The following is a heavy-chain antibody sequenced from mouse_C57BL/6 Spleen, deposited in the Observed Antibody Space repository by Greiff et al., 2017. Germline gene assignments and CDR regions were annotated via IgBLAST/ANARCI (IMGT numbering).Heavy chain of an antibody. CDR3: ARSGDYDYDGAWFAY. V-gene: IGHV1-82*01. J-gene: IGHJ3*01. CDR1: GYAFSSSW. CDR2: IYPGDGDT. Sequence: VQLQQSGPELVKPGASVKISCKASGYAFSSSWMNWVKQRPGKGLEWIGRIYPGDGDTNYNGKFKGKATLTADKSSSTAYMQLSSLTSEDSAVYFCARSGDYDYDGAWFAYWGQGTLVTVSA. D-gene: IGHD2-4*01.